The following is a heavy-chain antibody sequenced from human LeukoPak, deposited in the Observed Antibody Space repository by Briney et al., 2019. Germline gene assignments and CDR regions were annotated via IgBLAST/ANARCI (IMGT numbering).Heavy chain of an antibody. V-gene: IGHV3-53*01. CDR2: IYSGGST. Sequence: PGGSLRLSCAASGFTVSSNYMTWVRQAPGKGLEWVSVIYSGGSTYYADSVKGRFTISRDNSKNTLYLQMNSLIAEDTAVYYCAAVVTATFFDYWGQGTLVTVSS. D-gene: IGHD2-21*02. CDR1: GFTVSSNY. CDR3: AAVVTATFFDY. J-gene: IGHJ4*02.